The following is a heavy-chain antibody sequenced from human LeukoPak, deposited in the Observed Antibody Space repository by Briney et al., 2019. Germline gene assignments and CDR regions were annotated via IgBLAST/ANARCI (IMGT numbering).Heavy chain of an antibody. J-gene: IGHJ5*02. V-gene: IGHV4-34*01. CDR1: GGSFSGYY. Sequence: PSETLSLTCAVYGGSFSGYYWSWIRQPPGKGLEWIGEINHSGSTNYNPSLKSRVTMSVDTSKNQFSLKLSSVTAADTAVYYCARGYYVDWFDPWGQGTLVTVSS. D-gene: IGHD3-10*02. CDR2: INHSGST. CDR3: ARGYYVDWFDP.